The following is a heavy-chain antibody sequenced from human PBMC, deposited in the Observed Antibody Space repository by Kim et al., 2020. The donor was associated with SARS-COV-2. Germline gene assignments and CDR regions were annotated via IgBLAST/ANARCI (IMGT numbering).Heavy chain of an antibody. CDR3: ARGIRTYYYYGMDV. CDR2: INTNTGNP. Sequence: ASVKVSCKASGYTFTSDAMNWVRQAPGQGLEWMGWINTNTGNPTYAQGFTGRFVFSLDTSVSTAYLQISSLKAEDTAVYYCARGIRTYYYYGMDVWGQGTTVTVSS. V-gene: IGHV7-4-1*02. D-gene: IGHD2-15*01. J-gene: IGHJ6*02. CDR1: GYTFTSDA.